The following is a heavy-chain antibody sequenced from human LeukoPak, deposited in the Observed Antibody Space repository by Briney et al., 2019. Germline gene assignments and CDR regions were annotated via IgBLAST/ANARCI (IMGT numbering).Heavy chain of an antibody. CDR3: AKKGYSFGWRDSYYFDY. Sequence: GGSLRLSCGASGFTFGTYWMHWVRQAPGKGLVWVSGINSDGGTTTYADSVKGRFTISRDNSKNTLYLQMNSLRAEDTAVYYCAKKGYSFGWRDSYYFDYWGQGTLVTVSS. CDR1: GFTFGTYW. D-gene: IGHD6-19*01. V-gene: IGHV3-74*01. CDR2: INSDGGTT. J-gene: IGHJ4*02.